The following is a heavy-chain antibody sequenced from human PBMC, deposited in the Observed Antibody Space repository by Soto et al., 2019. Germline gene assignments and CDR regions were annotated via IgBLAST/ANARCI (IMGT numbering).Heavy chain of an antibody. CDR2: IDHDGPT. CDR3: VRDSHGDH. V-gene: IGHV3-74*01. J-gene: IGHJ4*02. Sequence: EVQLVESGGGLVQPGGSLRLSCAGSGFTFSNYWMHWVRQAPGKGLEWVSRIDHDGPTDYADSVRGRFTISRDNAENTLYLQMNRLRPEDTGVYYCVRDSHGDHWGQGTLVTVSS. CDR1: GFTFSNYW.